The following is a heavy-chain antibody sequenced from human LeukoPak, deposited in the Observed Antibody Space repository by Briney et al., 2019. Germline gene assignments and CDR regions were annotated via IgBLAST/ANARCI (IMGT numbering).Heavy chain of an antibody. CDR2: MKQDGIER. J-gene: IGHJ3*02. CDR1: GFTIGSYR. CDR3: ARGLYGAFES. D-gene: IGHD4-17*01. V-gene: IGHV3-7*01. Sequence: GGSLTLSCAASGFTIGSYRMTWVRQAPGKGLAWVADMKQDGIERYDVGSVKGRFTTFRDNTKNSLYLQMNSLRADYTSGYYCARGLYGAFESWGQGTMVTVSS.